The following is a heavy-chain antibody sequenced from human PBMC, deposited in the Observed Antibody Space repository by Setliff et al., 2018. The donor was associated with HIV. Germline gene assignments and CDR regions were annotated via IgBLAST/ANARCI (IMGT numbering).Heavy chain of an antibody. CDR3: ARVITMVWTTFDP. CDR1: ADSIGTNHW. CDR2: ISQSGKT. V-gene: IGHV4-4*02. J-gene: IGHJ5*02. Sequence: SETLSLTCAVSADSIGTNHWWNWVRQPPGKGLEWIGEISQSGKTNYHPSLKSRITISLDKSKNHFSLELRSVTAADTAVYYCARVITMVWTTFDPWGQGTLVTVSS. D-gene: IGHD3-10*01.